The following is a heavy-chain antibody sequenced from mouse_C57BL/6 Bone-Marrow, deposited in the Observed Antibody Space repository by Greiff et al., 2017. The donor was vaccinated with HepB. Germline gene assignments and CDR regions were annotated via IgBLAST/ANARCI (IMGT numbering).Heavy chain of an antibody. Sequence: EVQLVESGGGLVKPGGSLKLSCAASGFTLSDYGMHWVRQAPEKGLEWVAYICSGSSTIYYADTVKGRFTISRENAKNTLFLQMTSLRSEDTAMYYCARPMIRAWFAYWGQGTLVTVSA. D-gene: IGHD2-4*01. V-gene: IGHV5-17*01. CDR1: GFTLSDYG. CDR2: ICSGSSTI. J-gene: IGHJ3*01. CDR3: ARPMIRAWFAY.